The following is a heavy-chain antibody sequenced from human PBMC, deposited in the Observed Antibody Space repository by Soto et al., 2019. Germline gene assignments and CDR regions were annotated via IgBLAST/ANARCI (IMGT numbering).Heavy chain of an antibody. CDR1: GFTFSSYD. CDR3: ARAAFLVTSGWPYFDY. CDR2: ISYDGSNK. D-gene: IGHD6-19*01. Sequence: QVQLVESGGGVVQPGRSLRLSCAASGFTFSSYDMNWVRQAPGKGLEWVALISYDGSNKYYADSVKGRFTISRDNSKNTLYLQMNSLRAEDTALYYCARAAFLVTSGWPYFDYWGQGTLVTVSS. V-gene: IGHV3-30*03. J-gene: IGHJ4*02.